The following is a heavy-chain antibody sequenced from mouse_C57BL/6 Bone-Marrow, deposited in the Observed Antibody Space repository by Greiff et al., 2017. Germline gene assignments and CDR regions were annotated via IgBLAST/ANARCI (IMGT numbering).Heavy chain of an antibody. J-gene: IGHJ4*01. CDR3: ARGIYSYAMDY. CDR2: IHPNSGST. CDR1: GYTFTSYW. V-gene: IGHV1-64*01. Sequence: QVQLKQPGAELVKPGASVKLSCKASGYTFTSYWMHWVKQRPGQGLEWIGMIHPNSGSTNYNEKFKSKATLTVDKSSSTAYMQLSSLTSEDSAVYYCARGIYSYAMDYWGQGTSVTVSS.